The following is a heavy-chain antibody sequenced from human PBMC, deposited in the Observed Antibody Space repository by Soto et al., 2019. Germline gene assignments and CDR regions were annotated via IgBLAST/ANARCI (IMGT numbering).Heavy chain of an antibody. D-gene: IGHD3-22*01. CDR1: GFTFNNAW. J-gene: IGHJ4*02. Sequence: PGGSLRLSCVASGFTFNNAWMNWVRQAPGKGLEWVGRIKSKTDGGTTDYAALVKGRFTISRDDSKTTLYLQMNGLKTEDTAVYYCTTAENYYDSSSFDYWSQGTLVTVSS. CDR3: TTAENYYDSSSFDY. CDR2: IKSKTDGGTT. V-gene: IGHV3-15*01.